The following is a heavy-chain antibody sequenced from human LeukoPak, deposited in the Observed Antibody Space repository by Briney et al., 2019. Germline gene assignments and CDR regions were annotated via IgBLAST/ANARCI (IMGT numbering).Heavy chain of an antibody. CDR2: IYSSGNT. V-gene: IGHV4-59*08. CDR3: ARRYTASPGERFDY. D-gene: IGHD2-2*02. Sequence: SETLSLTCTVSGGSISSYYWSWIRQPPGKGLEWIGYIYSSGNTNYNPSLNSRVTISLDTSKNQFSLMLRSLTAADTAVYYCARRYTASPGERFDYWGQGTLVTVSS. CDR1: GGSISSYY. J-gene: IGHJ4*02.